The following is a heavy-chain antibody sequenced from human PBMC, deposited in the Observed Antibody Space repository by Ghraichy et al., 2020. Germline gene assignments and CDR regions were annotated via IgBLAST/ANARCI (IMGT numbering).Heavy chain of an antibody. D-gene: IGHD2-21*01. V-gene: IGHV3-23*01. CDR2: ISGSGGST. CDR3: AKAKVRGYYYYGMDV. J-gene: IGHJ6*02. Sequence: GESLNISCAASGFTFSSYAMSWVRQAPGKGLEWVSAISGSGGSTYYADSVKGRFTISRDNSKNTLYLQMNSLRAEDTAVYYCAKAKVRGYYYYGMDVWGQGTTVTVSS. CDR1: GFTFSSYA.